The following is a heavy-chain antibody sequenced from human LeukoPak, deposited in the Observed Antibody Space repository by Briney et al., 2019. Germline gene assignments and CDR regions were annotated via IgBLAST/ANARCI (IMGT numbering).Heavy chain of an antibody. V-gene: IGHV3-21*01. CDR1: GFTFSSYS. Sequence: PGGSLRLSCAASGFTFSSYSMNWVRQAPGKGLEWVPSISSSSSYIYYADSVTGRFTISRDNAKNSLYLQMNSLRAEDTAVYYCARDLNCSGGSCYLYYYYYGMDVWGQGTTVTVSS. CDR3: ARDLNCSGGSCYLYYYYYGMDV. D-gene: IGHD2-15*01. CDR2: ISSSSSYI. J-gene: IGHJ6*02.